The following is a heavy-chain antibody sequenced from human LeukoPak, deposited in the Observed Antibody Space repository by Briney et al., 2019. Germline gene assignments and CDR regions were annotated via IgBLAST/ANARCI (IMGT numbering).Heavy chain of an antibody. V-gene: IGHV3-15*01. CDR3: TSGDQGVFDY. Sequence: PGGSLRLSCVASGFTFSNARMRWVSQAPIKGLEWVGRIKRKIDGETTDYAAPAKGRFTISRDDSKNTLYLQMNSLKTEDTAVYYCTSGDQGVFDYWGRGTLVTVSS. J-gene: IGHJ4*02. D-gene: IGHD3-10*01. CDR1: GFTFSNAR. CDR2: IKRKIDGETT.